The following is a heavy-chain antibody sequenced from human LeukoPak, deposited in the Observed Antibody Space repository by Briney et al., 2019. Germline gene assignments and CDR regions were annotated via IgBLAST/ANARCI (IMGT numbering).Heavy chain of an antibody. CDR3: ARDDGVGFIP. CDR2: INPSGGST. Sequence: ASVKVSCKASGYTFTSYYMHWVRQAPGQGLEWMGIINPSGGSTSYAQKFQGRVTITADESTSTAYMELSSLRSEDTAVYYCARDDGVGFIPWGQGTLVTVSS. V-gene: IGHV1-46*01. CDR1: GYTFTSYY. D-gene: IGHD5-24*01. J-gene: IGHJ5*02.